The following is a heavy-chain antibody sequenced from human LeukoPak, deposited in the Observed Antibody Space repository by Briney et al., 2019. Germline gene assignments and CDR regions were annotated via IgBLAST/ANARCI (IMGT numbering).Heavy chain of an antibody. Sequence: PGGSLRLSCAASGFTFSSYWMHWVRQAPGKGLVWVSRITTDGSSTSYADSVKGRFTISRDNAKNTLYLQMNSLRAEDTAVYYCARLYAGGYWGQGTLVTVSS. J-gene: IGHJ4*02. CDR1: GFTFSSYW. V-gene: IGHV3-74*01. D-gene: IGHD2-8*01. CDR2: ITTDGSST. CDR3: ARLYAGGY.